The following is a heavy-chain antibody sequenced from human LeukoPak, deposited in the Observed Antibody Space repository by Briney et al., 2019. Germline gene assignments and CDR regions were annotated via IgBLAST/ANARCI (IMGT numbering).Heavy chain of an antibody. CDR1: GYTFTGYY. CDR2: INPNSGGT. Sequence: GASVKVSCKASGYTFTGYYMHWVRQAPGQGLEWMGWINPNSGGTNYAQKFQGRVTMTRDTSISTAYMELSRLRSDDTAVYYCARDSRWLQSPYYYGMDVWGQGTTVTVSS. CDR3: ARDSRWLQSPYYYGMDV. V-gene: IGHV1-2*02. D-gene: IGHD5-18*01. J-gene: IGHJ6*02.